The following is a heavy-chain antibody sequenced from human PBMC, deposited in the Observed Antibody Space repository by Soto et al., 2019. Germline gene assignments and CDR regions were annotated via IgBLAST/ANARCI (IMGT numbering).Heavy chain of an antibody. J-gene: IGHJ4*02. Sequence: QVQLVESGGGVVQPGRSLRLSCAASGFTFSSYAMHWVRQAPGKGLEWVAVISYDGSNKYYADSVKGRFTISRDNSKNTLYLQMHSLRAEDTAVYYCARGAGVVVAATGRIDYWGQGTLVTVSS. CDR3: ARGAGVVVAATGRIDY. CDR1: GFTFSSYA. D-gene: IGHD2-15*01. V-gene: IGHV3-30-3*01. CDR2: ISYDGSNK.